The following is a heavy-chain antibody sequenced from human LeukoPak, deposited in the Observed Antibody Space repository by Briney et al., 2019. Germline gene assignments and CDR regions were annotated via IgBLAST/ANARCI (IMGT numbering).Heavy chain of an antibody. CDR3: AKDQGASGWGAFDY. CDR2: ISGDGGTT. D-gene: IGHD6-19*01. V-gene: IGHV3-43*02. Sequence: GGSLRLSCAASGTTFEDYAMHWVRQAPGKGLEWVSFISGDGGTTYYADSVKGRFTISRDNSKTSLYLQMYSLRTEDTALYYCAKDQGASGWGAFDYWGQGTLVTVSS. CDR1: GTTFEDYA. J-gene: IGHJ4*02.